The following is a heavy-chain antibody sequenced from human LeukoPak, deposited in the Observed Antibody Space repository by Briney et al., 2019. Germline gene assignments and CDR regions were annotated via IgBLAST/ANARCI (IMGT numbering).Heavy chain of an antibody. CDR2: VSYDESSI. V-gene: IGHV3-30*03. CDR3: ASSKLGELSLPFDY. Sequence: PGGSLRLSCAASGFTFSTYGMHWVRQAPGKGLEWVAVVSYDESSIYYADSVKGRFTISRDNSKNTLYLQMNSLKTEDTAVYYCASSKLGELSLPFDYWGQGTLVTVSS. D-gene: IGHD3-16*02. CDR1: GFTFSTYG. J-gene: IGHJ4*02.